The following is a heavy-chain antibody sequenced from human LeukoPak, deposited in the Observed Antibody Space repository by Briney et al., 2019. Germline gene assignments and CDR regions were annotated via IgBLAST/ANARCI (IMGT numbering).Heavy chain of an antibody. D-gene: IGHD3-22*01. Sequence: GGSLRLSCAASGFTFDDYTMHWVRQAPGKGLEWVSLISWDGGSTYYADSVKGRFTISRDNSKNTLYLQMNSLRAEDTAVYYCARVYYDSSGYALDYWGQGTLVTVSS. CDR2: ISWDGGST. CDR3: ARVYYDSSGYALDY. CDR1: GFTFDDYT. V-gene: IGHV3-43*01. J-gene: IGHJ4*02.